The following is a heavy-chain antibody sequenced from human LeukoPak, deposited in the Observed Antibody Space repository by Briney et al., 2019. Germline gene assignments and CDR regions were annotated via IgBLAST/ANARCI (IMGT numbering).Heavy chain of an antibody. D-gene: IGHD3-22*01. Sequence: PGGSLRLSCAASGFTFSDYYMSWIRQAPGKGLEWISYISGTGVTISYADSVKGQFTISRDNAKNSLYRQMNSLRAEDTAVYYCARDRNYDSSVTFAYWGRGTLVTVSS. J-gene: IGHJ4*02. CDR3: ARDRNYDSSVTFAY. CDR2: ISGTGVTI. V-gene: IGHV3-11*01. CDR1: GFTFSDYY.